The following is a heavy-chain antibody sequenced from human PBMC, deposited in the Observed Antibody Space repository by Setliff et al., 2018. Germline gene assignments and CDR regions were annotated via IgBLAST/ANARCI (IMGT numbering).Heavy chain of an antibody. V-gene: IGHV3-48*01. Sequence: PGGSLRLSCEASGFTFSSYSMNWVRQAPGKGLEWVAHISYSSGSISYADSVKGRFTISRDNAKNSLYLQMNSLRAEDTAIYYCAKDDAGYCSGGSCYAPFDYWGQGTLVTVSS. J-gene: IGHJ4*02. CDR2: ISYSSGSI. CDR1: GFTFSSYS. CDR3: AKDDAGYCSGGSCYAPFDY. D-gene: IGHD2-15*01.